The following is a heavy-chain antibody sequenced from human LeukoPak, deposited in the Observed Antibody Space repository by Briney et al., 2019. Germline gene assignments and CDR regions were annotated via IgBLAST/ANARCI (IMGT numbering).Heavy chain of an antibody. J-gene: IGHJ6*02. D-gene: IGHD3-10*01. V-gene: IGHV3-30*04. CDR1: GFTFSSYA. CDR3: ARDRYSSGSYGGFYYYYYGMDV. Sequence: PGRSLRLSCAASGFTFSSYAMHWVRQAPGKGLEWVAVISYDGSNKYYADSVKGRFTISRDNSKNTLYLQMNSLRAEDTAVYYCARDRYSSGSYGGFYYYYYGMDVWGQGTTVTVSS. CDR2: ISYDGSNK.